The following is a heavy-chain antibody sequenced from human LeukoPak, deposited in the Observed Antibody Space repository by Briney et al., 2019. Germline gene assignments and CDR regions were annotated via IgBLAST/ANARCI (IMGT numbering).Heavy chain of an antibody. J-gene: IGHJ5*02. V-gene: IGHV5-51*01. D-gene: IGHD3-9*01. CDR2: IYPGDSDT. CDR3: QKTAYEILTGYYRGPNWFDP. Sequence: GESLKISCKGSGYSFTSYCIGCVRQMTGKGLDCMGIIYPGDSDTRYSRYFQGQVTISADKSISTAYLQWSSLKASDTAMYYKQKTAYEILTGYYRGPNWFDPWGQGTLVTVSS. CDR1: GYSFTSYC.